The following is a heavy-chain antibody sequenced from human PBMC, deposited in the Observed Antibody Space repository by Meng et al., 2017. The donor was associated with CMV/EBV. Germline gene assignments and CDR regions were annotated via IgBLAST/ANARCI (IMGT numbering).Heavy chain of an antibody. Sequence: GESLKISCAASGFTFSSYGIHWVRQAPGKGLEWVAFIRYDGSNKYYADSVKGRFTISRDNSKNTVYLQMNSLRAEDTAVYYCAKFYAAGLWYYYGMDVWGQGTTVTVSS. J-gene: IGHJ6*02. V-gene: IGHV3-30*02. D-gene: IGHD6-13*01. CDR2: IRYDGSNK. CDR1: GFTFSSYG. CDR3: AKFYAAGLWYYYGMDV.